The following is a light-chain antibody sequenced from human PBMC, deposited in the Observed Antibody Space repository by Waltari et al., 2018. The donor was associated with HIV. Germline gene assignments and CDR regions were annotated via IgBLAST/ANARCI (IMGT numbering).Light chain of an antibody. V-gene: IGLV1-47*01. CDR3: ASWDDNLNSWV. CDR1: DSTLGSNS. Sequence: QSVVTQPPSASGPPGQGVTIPCSARDSTLGSNSVYWYQDLPGTAPKLLIYKNNQRSSGVPDRFSGSKSDTSASLAISGLRSEDEADYYCASWDDNLNSWVFGGGTKLTVL. J-gene: IGLJ3*02. CDR2: KNN.